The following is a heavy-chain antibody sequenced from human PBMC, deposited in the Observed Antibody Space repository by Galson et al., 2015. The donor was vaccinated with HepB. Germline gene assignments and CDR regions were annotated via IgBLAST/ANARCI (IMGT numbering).Heavy chain of an antibody. CDR3: AKTWIQLSQIDY. D-gene: IGHD5-18*01. J-gene: IGHJ4*02. CDR2: ISGSGGST. CDR1: GFTFSSYA. Sequence: SLRLSCAASGFTFSSYAMSWVRQAPGKGLEWVSAISGSGGSTYYADSVKGRFTISRDNSKNTLYLQMNSLRAEDTAVYYCAKTWIQLSQIDYWGQGTLVTVSS. V-gene: IGHV3-23*01.